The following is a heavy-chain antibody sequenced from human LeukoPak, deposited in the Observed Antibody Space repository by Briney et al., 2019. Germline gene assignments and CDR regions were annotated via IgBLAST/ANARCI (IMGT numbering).Heavy chain of an antibody. J-gene: IGHJ4*02. CDR2: INPSGGST. CDR3: AREAYGGNSEGGHYFDY. Sequence: GASVRVSCKASGYTFTSYYMHWVRQAPGQGLEWMGIINPSGGSTSYAQKFQGRVTMTRDTSISTAYMELSRLRSDDTAVYYCAREAYGGNSEGGHYFDYWGQGTLVTVSS. V-gene: IGHV1-46*01. CDR1: GYTFTSYY. D-gene: IGHD4-23*01.